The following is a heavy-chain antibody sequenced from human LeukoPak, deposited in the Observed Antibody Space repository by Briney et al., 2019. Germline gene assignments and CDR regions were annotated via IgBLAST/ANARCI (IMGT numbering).Heavy chain of an antibody. Sequence: GGSLRLSCAASGFTFDDYAMHWVRQAPGKGLEWVSGISWNSGSIGYADSVKGRFTISRDNAKNSLYLRMNSLRAEDTALYYCAKDRGSSWYLGWFDPWGQGTLVTVSS. CDR2: ISWNSGSI. V-gene: IGHV3-9*01. J-gene: IGHJ5*02. CDR3: AKDRGSSWYLGWFDP. D-gene: IGHD6-13*01. CDR1: GFTFDDYA.